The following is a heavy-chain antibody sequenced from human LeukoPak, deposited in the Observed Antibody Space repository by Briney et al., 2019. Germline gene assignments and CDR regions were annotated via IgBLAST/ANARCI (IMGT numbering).Heavy chain of an antibody. CDR1: GFTFSSYS. CDR2: ISSSSSTI. J-gene: IGHJ6*03. V-gene: IGHV3-48*01. Sequence: GGSLRLSCAASGFTFSSYSMNWVRQAPGKGLEWVSYISSSSSTIYYADSVKGRFTISRDNAKNSLYLQMNSLRAEDTAVYYCAKDRCSNGIGCYHYYMDVWGKGTTVTISS. D-gene: IGHD2-8*01. CDR3: AKDRCSNGIGCYHYYMDV.